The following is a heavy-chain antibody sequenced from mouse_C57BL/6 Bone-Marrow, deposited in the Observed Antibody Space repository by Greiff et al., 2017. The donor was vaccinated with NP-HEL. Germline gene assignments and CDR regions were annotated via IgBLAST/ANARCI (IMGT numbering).Heavy chain of an antibody. CDR1: GYTFTSYD. CDR3: ARWRSNWDVWYFDV. V-gene: IGHV1-85*01. CDR2: IYPRDGST. D-gene: IGHD4-1*01. Sequence: VKLQESGPELVKPGASVKLSCKASGYTFTSYDINWVKQRPGQGLEWIGWIYPRDGSTKYNEKFKGKATLTVDTSSSTAYMELHSLTSEDSAVYFCARWRSNWDVWYFDVWGTGTTVTVSS. J-gene: IGHJ1*03.